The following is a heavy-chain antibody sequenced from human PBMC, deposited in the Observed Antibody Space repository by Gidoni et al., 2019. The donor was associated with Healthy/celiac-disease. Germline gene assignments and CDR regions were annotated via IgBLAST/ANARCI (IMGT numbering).Heavy chain of an antibody. D-gene: IGHD2-21*02. Sequence: EVQLVQSGAEVNKPGESLKISCKGSGYSFTSYWIGWVRQMPGKGLEWMGIIYPGDSDTRYSPSFQGQVTISADKSISTAYLQWSSLKASDTAMYYCARLLPRSGNIVVVTATFDAFDIWGQGTMVTVSS. CDR1: GYSFTSYW. V-gene: IGHV5-51*01. CDR3: ARLLPRSGNIVVVTATFDAFDI. CDR2: IYPGDSDT. J-gene: IGHJ3*02.